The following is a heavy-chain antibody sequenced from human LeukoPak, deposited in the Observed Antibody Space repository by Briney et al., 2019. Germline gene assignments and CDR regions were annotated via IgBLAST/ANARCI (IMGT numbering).Heavy chain of an antibody. J-gene: IGHJ4*02. V-gene: IGHV1-2*02. CDR1: GYTFTGYY. CDR3: ARSSGRALFDY. CDR2: INPNSGGT. Sequence: WASVKVSFKASGYTFTGYYMHWVRQAPGRGLEWMGWINPNSGGTNYAQKFQGRVTMTRDTSISTAYMELSRLRSDDTAVYYCARSSGRALFDYWGQGTLVTVSS. D-gene: IGHD1-1*01.